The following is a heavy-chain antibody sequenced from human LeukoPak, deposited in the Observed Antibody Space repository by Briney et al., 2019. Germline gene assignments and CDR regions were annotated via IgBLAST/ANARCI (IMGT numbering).Heavy chain of an antibody. V-gene: IGHV3-30*02. CDR3: AKVFVAARPNGGDY. J-gene: IGHJ4*02. CDR2: IRYDGSNK. D-gene: IGHD6-6*01. CDR1: GVTFSSYG. Sequence: GGSLRLSCAASGVTFSSYGMHWVRQAPGKGLEWVAFIRYDGSNKYYADSVKGRFTISRDNSKNTLYLQMNSLRAEDTAVYYCAKVFVAARPNGGDYWGQGTLVTVSS.